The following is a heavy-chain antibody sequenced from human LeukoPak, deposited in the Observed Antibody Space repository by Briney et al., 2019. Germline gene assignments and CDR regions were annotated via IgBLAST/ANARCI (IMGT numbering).Heavy chain of an antibody. CDR2: INHSGGT. Sequence: SETLSLTCAVYGGSFSDYYWTWIRQPPGKGLEWIGEINHSGGTSYNPALMSRVAVSVDRPKSQFSLKLSSVTAADTAVYYCARVVTYTRCWYRYKYFDPWGQGTLVTVSS. J-gene: IGHJ5*02. V-gene: IGHV4-34*01. CDR1: GGSFSDYY. D-gene: IGHD6-13*01. CDR3: ARVVTYTRCWYRYKYFDP.